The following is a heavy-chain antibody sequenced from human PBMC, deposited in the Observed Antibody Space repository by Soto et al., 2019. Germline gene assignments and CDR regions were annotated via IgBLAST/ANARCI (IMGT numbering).Heavy chain of an antibody. V-gene: IGHV3-48*01. CDR1: GFTFSSYS. J-gene: IGHJ4*02. CDR3: AAVAGPQQLDY. D-gene: IGHD6-19*01. CDR2: ISSSSSTI. Sequence: GGSLRLSCAASGFTFSSYSMNWVRQAQGKGLEWVSYISSSSSTIYYADSVKGRFTISRDNAKNSLYLQMNSLRAEDTAVYYCAAVAGPQQLDYWGQGTLVTVSS.